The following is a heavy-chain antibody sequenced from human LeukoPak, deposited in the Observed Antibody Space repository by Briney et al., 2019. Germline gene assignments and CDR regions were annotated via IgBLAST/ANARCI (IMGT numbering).Heavy chain of an antibody. Sequence: GGSLRLSCAASGFTVCNNYMTWVRQGPGKGLEWVSVIYSGGNTYYADSVKGRFTISRDNSKNTLYLQMNSLRAEDTAVYYCARVVSGKFYVYYLDYWGQGTLVTVSS. D-gene: IGHD1-26*01. V-gene: IGHV3-53*01. J-gene: IGHJ4*02. CDR2: IYSGGNT. CDR3: ARVVSGKFYVYYLDY. CDR1: GFTVCNNY.